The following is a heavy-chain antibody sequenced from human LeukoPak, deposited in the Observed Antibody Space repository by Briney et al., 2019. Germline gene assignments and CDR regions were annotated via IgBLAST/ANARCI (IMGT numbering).Heavy chain of an antibody. J-gene: IGHJ6*02. Sequence: GGSLRLSCAASGFTFSSYAMHWVRQAPGKGLEWVAVISYDGSNKYYADSVKGRFTISRDNSKNALYLQMNSLRAEDTAVYYCARLSSSGWYYYYYGMDVWGQGTTVTVSS. V-gene: IGHV3-30-3*01. CDR2: ISYDGSNK. CDR1: GFTFSSYA. D-gene: IGHD6-19*01. CDR3: ARLSSSGWYYYYYGMDV.